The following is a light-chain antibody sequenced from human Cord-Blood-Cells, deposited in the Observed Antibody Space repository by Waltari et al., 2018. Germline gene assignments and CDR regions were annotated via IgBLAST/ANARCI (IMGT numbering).Light chain of an antibody. V-gene: IGKV1-33*01. J-gene: IGKJ4*01. CDR1: QDICNY. CDR2: DAS. Sequence: IQMTQSPSSLSASVGDRVTITCQASQDICNYLNWYQKKPGKAPKLLIYDASNLETGVPSRFSGSGSGTDYTFTSSSLQPEEIATYYCQQYDNLLTFGGGTKVEIK. CDR3: QQYDNLLT.